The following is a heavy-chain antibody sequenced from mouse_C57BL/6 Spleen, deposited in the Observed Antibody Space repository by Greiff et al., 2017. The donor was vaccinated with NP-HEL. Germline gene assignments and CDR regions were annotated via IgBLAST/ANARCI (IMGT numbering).Heavy chain of an antibody. CDR1: GYAFSSSW. D-gene: IGHD2-4*01. J-gene: IGHJ4*01. V-gene: IGHV1-82*01. CDR3: ARSYYDYDGYAMDY. CDR2: IYPGDGDT. Sequence: LQESGPELVKPGASVKISCKASGYAFSSSWMNWVKQRPGKGLEWIGRIYPGDGDTNYNGKFKGKATLTADKSSSTAYMQLSSLTSEDSAVYFCARSYYDYDGYAMDYWGQGTSVTVSS.